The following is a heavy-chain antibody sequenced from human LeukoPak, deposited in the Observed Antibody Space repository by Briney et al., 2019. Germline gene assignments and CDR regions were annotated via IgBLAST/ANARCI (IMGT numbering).Heavy chain of an antibody. CDR3: AKDAVYDSIGYYSRYYYYMDV. J-gene: IGHJ6*03. Sequence: GRSLRLSCAASGLTFDDYAMHWVRQAPGKGLEWVSGISWNSGSIGYADSVKGRFTISRDNAKNSLYLQMNSLRAEDTALYYCAKDAVYDSIGYYSRYYYYMDVWGKGTTVTVSS. D-gene: IGHD3-22*01. CDR2: ISWNSGSI. V-gene: IGHV3-9*01. CDR1: GLTFDDYA.